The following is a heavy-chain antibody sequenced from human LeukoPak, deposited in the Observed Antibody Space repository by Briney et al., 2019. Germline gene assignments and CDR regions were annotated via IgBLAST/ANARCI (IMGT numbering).Heavy chain of an antibody. CDR1: GGTFSSYA. J-gene: IGHJ6*02. V-gene: IGHV1-69*04. CDR3: ARDHYYGSGKYYYYYYGMDV. Sequence: SVKVSCKASGGTFSSYAISWVRQAPGQGLEWMGRIIPILGIANYAQKFQGRVTITAVKSTSTAYMELSSLRSEDTAVYYCARDHYYGSGKYYYYYYGMDVWGQGTTVTVSS. CDR2: IIPILGIA. D-gene: IGHD3-10*01.